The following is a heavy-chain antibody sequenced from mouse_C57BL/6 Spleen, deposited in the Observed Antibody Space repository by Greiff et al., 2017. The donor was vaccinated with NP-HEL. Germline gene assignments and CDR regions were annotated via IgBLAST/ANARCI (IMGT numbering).Heavy chain of an antibody. J-gene: IGHJ3*01. V-gene: IGHV1-26*01. CDR1: GYTFTDYY. Sequence: EVQLQQSGPELVKPGASVKISCKASGYTFTDYYMNWVKQSHGKSLEWIGDINPNNGGTSYNQKFKGKATLTVDKSSSTADMELRSLTSEDSAVYYCARNYGSSYGFAYWGQGTLVTVSA. CDR2: INPNNGGT. CDR3: ARNYGSSYGFAY. D-gene: IGHD1-1*01.